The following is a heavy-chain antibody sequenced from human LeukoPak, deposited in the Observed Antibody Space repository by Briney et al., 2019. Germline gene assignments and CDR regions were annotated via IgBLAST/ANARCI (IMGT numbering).Heavy chain of an antibody. CDR2: VNQDESEK. CDR3: ARGDVVEFYYFMDV. Sequence: GGSLRLSCAASGLTFSNIWMTWVRQAPGKGPEWVASVNQDESEKYYVDSVTGRFSIYRDKGKNSLYLQLTSLRAEDTAVYYCARGDVVEFYYFMDVWGRGTAVTVSS. D-gene: IGHD1-1*01. V-gene: IGHV3-7*01. J-gene: IGHJ6*03. CDR1: GLTFSNIW.